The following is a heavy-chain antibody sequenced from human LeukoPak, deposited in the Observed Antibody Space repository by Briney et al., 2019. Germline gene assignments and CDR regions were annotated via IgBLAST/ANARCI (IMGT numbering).Heavy chain of an antibody. CDR1: GFTFSGYN. Sequence: GGSLRLSCVASGFTFSGYNMDWVRQAPGKGLEWVSSISSSSRAIYYADSLKCRFTIARDNTKNSLYLQMNSPRVEDTAVYYCARERSGPAVRAHNWFDPWGQGTLVIVSS. J-gene: IGHJ5*02. V-gene: IGHV3-21*01. CDR2: ISSSSRAI. D-gene: IGHD1-26*01. CDR3: ARERSGPAVRAHNWFDP.